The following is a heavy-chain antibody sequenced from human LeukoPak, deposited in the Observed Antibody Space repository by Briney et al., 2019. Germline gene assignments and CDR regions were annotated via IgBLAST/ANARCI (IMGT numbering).Heavy chain of an antibody. CDR1: GSTFSSYA. V-gene: IGHV3-23*01. CDR3: AKGSVAWANWNYYFDY. CDR2: ISGSGGST. J-gene: IGHJ4*02. D-gene: IGHD1-7*01. Sequence: GGSLRLSCAASGSTFSSYAMSWVRQAPGKGLEWVSAISGSGGSTYYADSVKGRFTISRDNSKNTLYLQMNSLRAEDTAVYYCAKGSVAWANWNYYFDYWGQGTLVTVSS.